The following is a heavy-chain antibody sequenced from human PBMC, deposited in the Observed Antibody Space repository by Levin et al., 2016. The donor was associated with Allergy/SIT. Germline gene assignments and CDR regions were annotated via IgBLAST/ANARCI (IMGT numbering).Heavy chain of an antibody. V-gene: IGHV1-2*04. Sequence: ASVKVSCKASGGTFSSYAISWVRQAPGQGLEWMGWINPNSGGTNYAQKFQGWVTMTRDTSISTAYMELSRLRSDDTAVYYCAREYAYGDYKAFDIWGQGTMVTVSS. D-gene: IGHD4-17*01. CDR1: GGTFSSYA. CDR2: INPNSGGT. J-gene: IGHJ3*02. CDR3: AREYAYGDYKAFDI.